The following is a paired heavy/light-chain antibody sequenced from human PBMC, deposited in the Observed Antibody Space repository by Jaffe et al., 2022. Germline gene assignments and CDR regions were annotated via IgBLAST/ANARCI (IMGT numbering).Heavy chain of an antibody. D-gene: IGHD2-15*01. J-gene: IGHJ6*03. CDR3: ARVSKYGVVADYYMDV. V-gene: IGHV3-21*01. CDR2: ISSSSGTSYI. Sequence: EVQVVESGGGLVKPGGSLTLSCAASGFTFSSFSMNWVRVRQGPGKGLEWVASISSSSGTSYIYYADSVKGRFTISRDDAKNSLYLQMNSLRADDTAVYYCARVSKYGVVADYYMDVWGKGTTVSVSS. CDR1: GFTFSSFS.
Light chain of an antibody. CDR1: QFLSKY. J-gene: IGKJ3*01. V-gene: IGKV3-11*01. CDR2: DAS. CDR3: QHRSNWPRIT. Sequence: EIVLTQSPATLSLSPGERATLSCRASQFLSKYVAWYQQKPGQGPRLLIYDASNRATGIAARFSGSGYGTDFTLTISSLEPEDSAIYYCQHRSNWPRITFGPGTKVEIK.